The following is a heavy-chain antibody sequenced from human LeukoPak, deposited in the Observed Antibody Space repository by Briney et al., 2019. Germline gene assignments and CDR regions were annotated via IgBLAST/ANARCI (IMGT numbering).Heavy chain of an antibody. J-gene: IGHJ4*02. Sequence: ASETLSLTCGVSGGSISGTNWWSWVRQPPGQGLEWIGEISLAGQTNYNPSLNGRVTMSLDKSSNQLSLHLTSLTAADTATYYCSRESGPFCPFGYWGQGTLVIVSS. V-gene: IGHV4/OR15-8*02. CDR2: ISLAGQT. CDR1: GGSISGTNW. CDR3: SRESGPFCPFGY. D-gene: IGHD1-26*01.